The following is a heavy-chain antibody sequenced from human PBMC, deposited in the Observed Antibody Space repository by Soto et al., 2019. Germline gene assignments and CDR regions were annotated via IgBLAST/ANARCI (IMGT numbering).Heavy chain of an antibody. V-gene: IGHV4-34*01. CDR2: INHSGST. CDR1: GGSFSGYY. J-gene: IGHJ4*01. Sequence: QVQLQQWGAGLLKPSETLSLTCAVYGGSFSGYYWAWICQSPGTGMELIGEINHSGSTNYNPSLQSQVTISVDTSKNKFSLKLTSVTAPDTALYYCERDKRPGLFDYQGHGTLVTVSS. CDR3: ERDKRPGLFDY. D-gene: IGHD1-1*01.